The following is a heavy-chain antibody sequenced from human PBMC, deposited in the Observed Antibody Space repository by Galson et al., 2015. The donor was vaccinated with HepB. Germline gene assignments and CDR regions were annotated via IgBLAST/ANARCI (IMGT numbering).Heavy chain of an antibody. CDR3: AKDWGQRRLAYFDY. Sequence: SLRLSCAASGFTFSSYALSWVRQAPGMGLRWVSVITYDGTTTYADSVKGRFTISRDNSNNPVSLHMNSLRVEDTAFYFCAKDWGQRRLAYFDYWGQGVLVTVST. J-gene: IGHJ4*02. D-gene: IGHD3-16*01. CDR1: GFTFSSYA. V-gene: IGHV3-30-3*01. CDR2: ITYDGTT.